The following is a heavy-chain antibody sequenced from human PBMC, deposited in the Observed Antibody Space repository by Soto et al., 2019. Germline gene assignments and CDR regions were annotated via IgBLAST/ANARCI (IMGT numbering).Heavy chain of an antibody. CDR3: TRGLFSGSYYSGGWYYFDS. J-gene: IGHJ4*02. V-gene: IGHV4-34*01. CDR1: DGSFSGYI. Sequence: SETLSLTFAVPDGSFSGYIWTWIRQTPGKGLQWIGQINHSGSSIYNPSLKNRVTISTMSNNKFSLELSSVTAADTAVYYCTRGLFSGSYYSGGWYYFDSWGQGTMVTVSS. D-gene: IGHD1-26*01. CDR2: INHSGSS.